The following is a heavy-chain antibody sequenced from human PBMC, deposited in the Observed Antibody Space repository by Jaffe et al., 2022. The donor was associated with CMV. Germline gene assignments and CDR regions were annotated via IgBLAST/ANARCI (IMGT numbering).Heavy chain of an antibody. CDR3: TTVIPGRITMVRGVLDV. V-gene: IGHV3-15*01. CDR2: IKSKTDGGTT. Sequence: EVQLVESGGGLVKPGGSLRLSCAASGFTFSNAWMSWVRQAPGKGLEWVGRIKSKTDGGTTDYAAPVKGRFTISRDDSKNTLYLQMNSLKTEDTAVYYCTTVIPGRITMVRGVLDVWGQGTTVTVSS. J-gene: IGHJ6*02. CDR1: GFTFSNAW. D-gene: IGHD3-10*01.